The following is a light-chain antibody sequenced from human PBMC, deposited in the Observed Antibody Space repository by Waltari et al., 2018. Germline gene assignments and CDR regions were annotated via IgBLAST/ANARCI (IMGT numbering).Light chain of an antibody. CDR1: QRVNTN. J-gene: IGKJ4*01. CDR3: QQYHKWPPGG. CDR2: AAS. V-gene: IGKV3-15*01. Sequence: VVTQSPATLSVSPGKTVTLSCRASQRVNTNLAWYQQKPGQAPRLLIFAASTRAPGIPSRFGGSGSGTEFTLTITSLQFEDVGVDFCQQYHKWPPGGFGGGTKVEIE.